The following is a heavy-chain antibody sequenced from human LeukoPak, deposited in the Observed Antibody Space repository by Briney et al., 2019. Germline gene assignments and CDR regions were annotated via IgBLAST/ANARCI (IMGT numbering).Heavy chain of an antibody. CDR3: ASSRGIVGASAFDY. J-gene: IGHJ4*02. CDR1: GYTFTSYD. CDR2: INTNSGNT. D-gene: IGHD1-26*01. Sequence: AASVKVSCKASGYTFTSYDINWVRQATGQGLEWMGWINTNSGNTGYAQKFQGRVTITRNTSISTAYMQLSSLRSEDTAVYYCASSRGIVGASAFDYWGQGTLVTVSS. V-gene: IGHV1-8*03.